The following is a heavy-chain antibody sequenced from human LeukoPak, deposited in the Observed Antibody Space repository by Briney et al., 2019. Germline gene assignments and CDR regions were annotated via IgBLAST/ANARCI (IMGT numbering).Heavy chain of an antibody. CDR2: SSGSCGST. J-gene: IGHJ4*02. V-gene: IGHV3-23*01. D-gene: IGHD3-10*01. CDR3: AVKEYGSGSYYNAHRMGY. CDR1: GFTFSSYA. Sequence: PGGSLRLSCAASGFTFSSYAMSWVRQAPGKGLEWVSASSGSCGSTYYADSVRGRFTISSDNSNNTLYLQMTSLRAEDTAVYYCAVKEYGSGSYYNAHRMGYWGEGTLVTVSS.